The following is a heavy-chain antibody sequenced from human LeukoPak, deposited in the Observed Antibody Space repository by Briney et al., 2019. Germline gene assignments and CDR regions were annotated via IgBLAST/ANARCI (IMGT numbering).Heavy chain of an antibody. J-gene: IGHJ3*02. D-gene: IGHD3-3*01. Sequence: ASVKVSCKASGYTFTSYGISWVRQAPGQGLEWMGWMNPNSGNTGYAQKFQGRVTITRNTSISTAYMELSSLRSEDTAVYYCATRTIFGVDAFDIWGQGTMVTVSS. CDR2: MNPNSGNT. V-gene: IGHV1-8*03. CDR1: GYTFTSYG. CDR3: ATRTIFGVDAFDI.